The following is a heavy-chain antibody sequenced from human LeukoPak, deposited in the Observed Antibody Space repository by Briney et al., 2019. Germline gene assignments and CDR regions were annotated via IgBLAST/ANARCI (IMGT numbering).Heavy chain of an antibody. CDR3: STEDKYCSTTTCGDY. D-gene: IGHD2-2*01. Sequence: ASVKVSCKASGYTFTAYYVHWVRQAPGQGLEWMGYIKPTSGDSNYAQKFQDRVTMTRDTSISTAYLELSRLTSDDTAVYYCSTEDKYCSTTTCGDYWGQGTLVTDSS. CDR1: GYTFTAYY. V-gene: IGHV1-2*02. CDR2: IKPTSGDS. J-gene: IGHJ4*02.